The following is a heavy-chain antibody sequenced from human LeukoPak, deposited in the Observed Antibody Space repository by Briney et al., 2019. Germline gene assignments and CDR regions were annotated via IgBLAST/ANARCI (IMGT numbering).Heavy chain of an antibody. J-gene: IGHJ5*02. Sequence: PSGTLSLTCAVSGGSISSGGYSWSWIRQPPGKGLEWIGYIYHSGSTYYNPSLKSRVTISVDRSKNQFSLKLSSVTAADTAVYYCARVDGSGRYKNWFDPWGQGTLVTVSS. V-gene: IGHV4-30-2*01. D-gene: IGHD3-10*01. CDR2: IYHSGST. CDR1: GGSISSGGYS. CDR3: ARVDGSGRYKNWFDP.